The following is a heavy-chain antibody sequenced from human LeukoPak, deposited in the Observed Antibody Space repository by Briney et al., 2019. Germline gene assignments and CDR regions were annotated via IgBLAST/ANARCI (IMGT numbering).Heavy chain of an antibody. CDR2: IYHSGST. V-gene: IGHV4-30-2*01. D-gene: IGHD3-22*01. CDR3: ASSISGYDSSGYRDAFDI. Sequence: SETLSLTCAVSGGSISSGGYSWSWIRQPPGKGLEWIGYIYHSGSTYYNPSLKSRVTISVDRSKNQFSLKLSSVTAADTAVYYCASSISGYDSSGYRDAFDIWGQGTMVTVSS. J-gene: IGHJ3*02. CDR1: GGSISSGGYS.